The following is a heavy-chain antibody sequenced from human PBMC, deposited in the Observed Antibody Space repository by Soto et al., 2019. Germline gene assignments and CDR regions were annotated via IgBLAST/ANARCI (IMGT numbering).Heavy chain of an antibody. J-gene: IGHJ5*02. Sequence: LRLSCAASGFPFSSFTMSWVRQAPGKGLEWVSSVTSSGGSTYYADSVRGRFTISRDKSKNTLYLQMDNLRPEDTAVYYCAKDPRAVGPPVWFDPWAQGTLVTSPQ. CDR2: VTSSGGST. CDR3: AKDPRAVGPPVWFDP. V-gene: IGHV3-23*01. CDR1: GFPFSSFT. D-gene: IGHD6-19*01.